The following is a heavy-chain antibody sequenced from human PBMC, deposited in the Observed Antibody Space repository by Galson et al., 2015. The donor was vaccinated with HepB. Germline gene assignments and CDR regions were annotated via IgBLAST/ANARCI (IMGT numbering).Heavy chain of an antibody. CDR2: INAGNGNT. CDR3: ARDRVPEWLRLGPNPLDFDP. Sequence: SVKVSCKASGYTFTSYAMHWVRQAPGQRLEWMGWINAGNGNTKYSQKFQGRVTITRDTSASTAYMELSSLRSEDTAVYYCARDRVPEWLRLGPNPLDFDPWGQGTLVTVSS. J-gene: IGHJ5*02. V-gene: IGHV1-3*01. CDR1: GYTFTSYA. D-gene: IGHD5-12*01.